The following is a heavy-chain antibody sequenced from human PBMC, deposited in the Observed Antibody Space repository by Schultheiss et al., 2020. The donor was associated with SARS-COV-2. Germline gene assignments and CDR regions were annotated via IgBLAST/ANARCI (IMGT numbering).Heavy chain of an antibody. V-gene: IGHV3-30*19. CDR1: GFTFSSYG. J-gene: IGHJ4*02. CDR3: ARGLRSGYRTVDY. CDR2: IWYDGSNK. D-gene: IGHD3-3*01. Sequence: GGSLRLSCVASGFTFSSYGMHWVRQAPGKGLEWVAVIWYDGSNKYYADSVKGRFTISRDNSKNTLYLQMNSLRAEDTAVYYCARGLRSGYRTVDYWGQGTLVTVSS.